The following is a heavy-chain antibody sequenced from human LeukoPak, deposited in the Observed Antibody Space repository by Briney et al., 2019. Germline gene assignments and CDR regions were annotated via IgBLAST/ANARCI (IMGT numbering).Heavy chain of an antibody. CDR1: GGTFSSYA. J-gene: IGHJ4*02. D-gene: IGHD1-26*01. Sequence: SVKVSCKASGGTFSSYAISWVRQAPGQGLEWMGGIIPIFGTANYAQKFQGRVTITADESTSTAYMELSSLRSEDTAVYYCAGFGSSYYLVHDYWGQGTLVTVSS. V-gene: IGHV1-69*13. CDR3: AGFGSSYYLVHDY. CDR2: IIPIFGTA.